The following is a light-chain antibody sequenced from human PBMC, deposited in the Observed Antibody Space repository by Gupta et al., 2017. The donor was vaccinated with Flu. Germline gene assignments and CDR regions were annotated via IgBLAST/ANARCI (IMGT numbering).Light chain of an antibody. CDR3: QQDGSSPPYT. V-gene: IGKV3D-20*01. CDR2: DAS. J-gene: IGKJ2*01. Sequence: EIVLTQSPATLSLSPGERVTLSCEASQSVSSNYLAWYQQKPGLAPRLLIYDASSRATGIPDRFSGSGCGIDFTLTISRREQEDFAVYYCQQDGSSPPYTFGQGTKLDFK. CDR1: QSVSSNY.